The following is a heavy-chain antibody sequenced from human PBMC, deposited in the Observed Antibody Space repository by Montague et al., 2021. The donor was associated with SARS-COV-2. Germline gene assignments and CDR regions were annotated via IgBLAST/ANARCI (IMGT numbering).Heavy chain of an antibody. J-gene: IGHJ4*02. CDR2: VDYSGNT. D-gene: IGHD5-18*01. Sequence: SDTLSLTCTVTGGPISGSSDYWGWIRQSPGKGLEWIASVDYSGNTYYSPSLKSRLTISVDTSKNQFSLKLNSVTAADTALYYCAGRKYSYGWGDWGQGTLVTVSS. CDR3: AGRKYSYGWGD. V-gene: IGHV4-39*01. CDR1: GGPISGSSDY.